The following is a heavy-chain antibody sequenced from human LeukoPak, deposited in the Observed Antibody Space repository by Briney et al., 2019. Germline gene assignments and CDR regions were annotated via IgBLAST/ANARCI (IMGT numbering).Heavy chain of an antibody. J-gene: IGHJ4*02. Sequence: GSLRLSCAASGFTFSNYWMSWVRQAPGKGLEWVSVIYSGGSTYYADSVKGRFTISRDNSKSTLYIQMNSLRAEDTAVYYCARAKPKNMVRGLIMRRESRYYFDYWGQGTLVTVSS. CDR3: ARAKPKNMVRGLIMRRESRYYFDY. CDR1: GFTFSNYW. D-gene: IGHD3-10*01. V-gene: IGHV3-53*01. CDR2: IYSGGST.